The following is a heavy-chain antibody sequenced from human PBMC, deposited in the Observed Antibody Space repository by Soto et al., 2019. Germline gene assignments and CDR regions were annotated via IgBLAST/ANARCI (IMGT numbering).Heavy chain of an antibody. Sequence: QVQLVQSGAEVKKPGSSVKVSCKASGGTFSSYAISWVRQAPGQGLEWMGGIIPIFGTANYAQKFQGSVTITADESTSTAYMELSSLRSEDTAVYYCARGYYYDSSGYYWYYYYGMDVWGQGTTVTVSS. J-gene: IGHJ6*02. CDR2: IIPIFGTA. V-gene: IGHV1-69*12. CDR1: GGTFSSYA. D-gene: IGHD3-22*01. CDR3: ARGYYYDSSGYYWYYYYGMDV.